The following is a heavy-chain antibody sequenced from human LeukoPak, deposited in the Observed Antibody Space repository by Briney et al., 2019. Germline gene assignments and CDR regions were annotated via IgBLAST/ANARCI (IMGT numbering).Heavy chain of an antibody. CDR3: ARVGTGATVFSSVHNYFDY. Sequence: GGSLRLSCAASGFTFSSYWMNWARQAPGKGLEWVASINHNGNVNYYVDSVKGRFTISRDNAKNSLYLQMSNLRAEDTAVYYCARVGTGATVFSSVHNYFDYWGQGTLVTVSS. V-gene: IGHV3-7*03. D-gene: IGHD1-26*01. CDR1: GFTFSSYW. J-gene: IGHJ4*02. CDR2: INHNGNVN.